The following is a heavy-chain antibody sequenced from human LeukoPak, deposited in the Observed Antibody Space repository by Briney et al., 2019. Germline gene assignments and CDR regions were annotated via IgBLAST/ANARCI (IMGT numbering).Heavy chain of an antibody. J-gene: IGHJ4*02. CDR2: INPNSGGT. CDR3: ASRSSRGTWYYFDY. CDR1: GYTFTGYY. V-gene: IGHV1-2*02. D-gene: IGHD6-13*01. Sequence: ASVKVSCKASGYTFTGYYMHWVRQAPGQGLEWMGWINPNSGGTNYAQKFQGRVTTTRDTSINTAYMELSRLRSDDTAVYYCASRSSRGTWYYFDYWGQGTLVTVSS.